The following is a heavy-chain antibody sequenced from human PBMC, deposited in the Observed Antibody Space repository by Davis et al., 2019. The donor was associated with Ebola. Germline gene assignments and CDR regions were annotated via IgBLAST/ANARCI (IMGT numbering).Heavy chain of an antibody. CDR1: GYTFTSYG. D-gene: IGHD6-6*01. CDR3: ARAPGRIAARSGDFDY. V-gene: IGHV1-18*01. CDR2: ISAYNGNT. Sequence: ASVKVSCKASGYTFTSYGISWVRQAPGQGLEWMGWISAYNGNTNYAQKLQGRVTMTTDTSTSTAYMELRSLRSDDTAVYYCARAPGRIAARSGDFDYWGQGTLVTVSS. J-gene: IGHJ4*02.